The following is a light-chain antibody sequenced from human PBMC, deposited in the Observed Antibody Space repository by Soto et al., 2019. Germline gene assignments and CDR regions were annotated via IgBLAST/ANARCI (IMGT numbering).Light chain of an antibody. CDR3: HQYENWPKT. V-gene: IGKV3-20*01. J-gene: IGKJ1*01. Sequence: EIVLRQSPGTLSLSPGERATLSCRASQSLHSSYLAWYQHKPGQAPRLLIYGASRRATGIPDRFSGSGSGTDFTLIISGLQSEDFAVYFCHQYENWPKTFGQGTKVDIK. CDR2: GAS. CDR1: QSLHSSY.